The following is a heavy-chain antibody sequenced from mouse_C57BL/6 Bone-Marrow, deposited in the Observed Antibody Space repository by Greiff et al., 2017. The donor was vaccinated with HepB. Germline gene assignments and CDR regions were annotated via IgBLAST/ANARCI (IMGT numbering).Heavy chain of an antibody. CDR1: GYAFSSSW. CDR2: IYPGDGDT. V-gene: IGHV1-82*01. J-gene: IGHJ2*01. CDR3: ARDREDFDY. Sequence: VHLVESGPELVKPGASVKISCKASGYAFSSSWMNWVKQRPGKGLEWIGRIYPGDGDTNYNGKFKGKATLTADKSSSTAYMQLSSLTSEDSAVYFCARDREDFDYWGQGTTLTVSS.